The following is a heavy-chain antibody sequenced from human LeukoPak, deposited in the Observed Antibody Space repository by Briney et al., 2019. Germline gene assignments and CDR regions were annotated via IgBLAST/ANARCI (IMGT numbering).Heavy chain of an antibody. J-gene: IGHJ4*02. D-gene: IGHD2-2*02. V-gene: IGHV2-5*01. CDR2: IYWNDDK. Sequence: ASGPTLVNPTQTLTLTCTFSGFSLSTSGVGVGWIRQPPGKALEWLALIYWNDDKRYSPSLKSRLTIIKDTSKNQVVLTMTNMDPVDTATYYCAHSLDGMSEVVPAAIRLTLEPLYYFDYWGQGTLVTVSS. CDR3: AHSLDGMSEVVPAAIRLTLEPLYYFDY. CDR1: GFSLSTSGVG.